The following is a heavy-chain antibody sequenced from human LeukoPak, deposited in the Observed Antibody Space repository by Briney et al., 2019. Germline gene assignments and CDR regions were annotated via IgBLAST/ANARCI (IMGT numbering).Heavy chain of an antibody. Sequence: SLRLSCAASGFTFSSYAMSWVRQAPGKGLEWVSAISGSGGSTYYADSVKGRFTISRDNSKNTLYLQMNSLRAEDTAVYYCAKDKKYYDSSGSPYYYYGMDVWGQGTTVTVSS. CDR1: GFTFSSYA. D-gene: IGHD3-22*01. J-gene: IGHJ6*02. CDR2: ISGSGGST. CDR3: AKDKKYYDSSGSPYYYYGMDV. V-gene: IGHV3-23*01.